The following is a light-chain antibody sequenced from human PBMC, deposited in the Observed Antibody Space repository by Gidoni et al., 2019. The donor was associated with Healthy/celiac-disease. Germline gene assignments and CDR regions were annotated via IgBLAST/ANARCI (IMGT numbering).Light chain of an antibody. CDR2: DAS. CDR3: QQFNSYPLT. Sequence: AIPFTQSPSSLSASVGDRFIITCRASQGISSALAWYQQKPGKATKLMIYDASSLESGVPSRCSGRGAGTDFTITSSSLQPEDVANYYCQQFNSYPLTFGGXTKVEIK. J-gene: IGKJ4*01. V-gene: IGKV1-13*02. CDR1: QGISSA.